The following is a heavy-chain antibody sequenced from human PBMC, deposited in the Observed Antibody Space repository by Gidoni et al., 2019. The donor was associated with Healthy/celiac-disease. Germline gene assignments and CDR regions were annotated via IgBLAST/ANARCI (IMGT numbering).Heavy chain of an antibody. CDR1: GFTFRSYG. CDR3: ARDLNWNGSYYYYGMDV. CDR2: IWYDGSNK. J-gene: IGHJ6*02. V-gene: IGHV3-33*01. Sequence: QVQLVESGGGVVQPGRSLRLSCAASGFTFRSYGMHWVRQAPGKGLEWVAVIWYDGSNKYYADSVKGRFTISRDNSKNTLYLQMNSLRAEDTAVYYCARDLNWNGSYYYYGMDVWGQGTTVTVSS. D-gene: IGHD1-1*01.